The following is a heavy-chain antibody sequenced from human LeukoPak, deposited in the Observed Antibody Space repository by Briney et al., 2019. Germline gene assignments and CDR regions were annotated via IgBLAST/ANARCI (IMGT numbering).Heavy chain of an antibody. Sequence: GGSLRLSCAASGFTFSSYSMNWVRQAPGKGLEWVAVISYDGSNKYYADSVKGRFTISRDNSKNTLYLQMNSLRAEDTAVYYCARDTLLWFGELTFFFDYWGQGTLVTVSS. CDR1: GFTFSSYS. CDR3: ARDTLLWFGELTFFFDY. CDR2: ISYDGSNK. D-gene: IGHD3-10*01. V-gene: IGHV3-30-3*01. J-gene: IGHJ4*02.